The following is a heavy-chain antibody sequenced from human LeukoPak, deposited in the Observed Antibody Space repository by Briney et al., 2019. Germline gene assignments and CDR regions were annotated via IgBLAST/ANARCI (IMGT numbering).Heavy chain of an antibody. CDR3: ARVDPDSSSTLEVFDY. J-gene: IGHJ4*02. CDR1: GGSISNYY. CDR2: IYYSGST. D-gene: IGHD6-6*01. Sequence: SETLSLTCTVSGGSISNYYGSWVRQPPGKGLEWIGYIYYSGSTNYNPSLKSRVTISVDTSKNQFSLKLSSVTAADTAVYYCARVDPDSSSTLEVFDYWGQGTLVTVSS. V-gene: IGHV4-59*01.